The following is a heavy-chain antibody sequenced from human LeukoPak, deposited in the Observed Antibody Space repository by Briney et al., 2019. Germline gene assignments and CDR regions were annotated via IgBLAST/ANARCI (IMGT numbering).Heavy chain of an antibody. D-gene: IGHD2-15*01. J-gene: IGHJ4*02. CDR1: GGSISSYY. CDR2: IYTSGST. CDR3: ARRLRFGYYFDY. V-gene: IGHV4-4*09. Sequence: PSETLSLTRTVSGGSISSYYWSWIRQPPGKGLEWIGYIYTSGSTNYNPSLKSRVTISVDTSKNQFSLKLSSVTAADTAVYYCARRLRFGYYFDYWGQGTLVTVSS.